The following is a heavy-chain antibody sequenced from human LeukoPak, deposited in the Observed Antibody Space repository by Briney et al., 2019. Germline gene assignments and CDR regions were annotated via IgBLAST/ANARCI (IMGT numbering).Heavy chain of an antibody. CDR1: GFTFSSYA. J-gene: IGHJ4*02. CDR2: FSGSGGNK. CDR3: AILRLGELSSFDY. V-gene: IGHV3-23*01. Sequence: GSLRLSCAASGFTFSSYAMSWVRQAPGKGLEWVSAFSGSGGNKYYADSVKGRFTISRDNSKNTLYLQMNSLRAEDTAVYYCAILRLGELSSFDYWSQGTLVTVSS. D-gene: IGHD3-16*02.